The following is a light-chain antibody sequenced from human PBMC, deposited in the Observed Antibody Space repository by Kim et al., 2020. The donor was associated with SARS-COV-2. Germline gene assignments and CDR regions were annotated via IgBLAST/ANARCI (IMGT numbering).Light chain of an antibody. Sequence: QAGLTQPPSVSKGLRQTATLTCTGNNNNVGNQGAAWLQHHQGHPPKLLSYRNNNRPSGISERFSAFRSGDTASLTITGLQPEDETDYYCSAWDSSLNAWVFGGGTQLTVL. CDR2: RNN. CDR3: SAWDSSLNAWV. V-gene: IGLV10-54*04. J-gene: IGLJ3*02. CDR1: NNNVGNQG.